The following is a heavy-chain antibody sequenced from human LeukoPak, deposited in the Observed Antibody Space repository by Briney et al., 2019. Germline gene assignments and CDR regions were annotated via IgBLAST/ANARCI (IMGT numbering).Heavy chain of an antibody. D-gene: IGHD3-10*01. CDR1: GFTFSSYS. Sequence: PGGSLRLSCAVSGFTFSSYSMNWVRQAPGKGLEWASSISSSSSYIYYTDSVKGRFTISRDNAKNSLYLQMNSLRAEDTAVYYCARDPRGGLLGFDYWGQGTLVTVSS. CDR3: ARDPRGGLLGFDY. J-gene: IGHJ4*02. V-gene: IGHV3-21*01. CDR2: ISSSSSYI.